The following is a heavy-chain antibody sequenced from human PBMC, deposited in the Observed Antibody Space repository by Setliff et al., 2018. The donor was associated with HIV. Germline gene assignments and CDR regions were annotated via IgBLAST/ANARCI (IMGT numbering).Heavy chain of an antibody. CDR3: ARDLPELTGRSFDP. CDR2: IYTSGST. J-gene: IGHJ5*02. D-gene: IGHD7-27*01. CDR1: GGSISGYF. V-gene: IGHV4-4*07. Sequence: NPSETLSLTCNVSGGSISGYFWTWIRQPAGKGLEWIGRIYTSGSTNYNPSLKSRLRMSIDTSKNHFSLRLTSVTAPDTAVYYCARDLPELTGRSFDPWGQGIQVTVSS.